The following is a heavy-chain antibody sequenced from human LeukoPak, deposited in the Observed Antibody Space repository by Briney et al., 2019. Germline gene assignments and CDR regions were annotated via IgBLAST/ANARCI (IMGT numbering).Heavy chain of an antibody. CDR2: ISSSGSTI. J-gene: IGHJ6*04. CDR3: AELGNTNDRGV. V-gene: IGHV3-48*03. Sequence: GGSLRLSCAASGFTFSSYEMNWVRQAPGKGLEWVSYISSSGSTIYYADSVKGRFTISRDNAKNLLYLQMNSLRAEDTAVYYCAELGNTNDRGVWGKGTTVTISS. CDR1: GFTFSSYE. D-gene: IGHD2-2*01.